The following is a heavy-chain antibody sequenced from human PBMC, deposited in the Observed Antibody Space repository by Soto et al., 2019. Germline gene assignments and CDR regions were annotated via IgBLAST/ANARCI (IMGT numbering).Heavy chain of an antibody. J-gene: IGHJ4*02. CDR2: ISSSSSYI. V-gene: IGHV3-21*01. CDR3: ARSHSLREPPADD. D-gene: IGHD2-15*01. Sequence: GGSLRLSCAASGFTFSSYSMNWVRQAPGKGLEWVSSISSSSSYIYYADSVKGRFTISRDNAKNSLYLQMNSLRAEDTAVYYCARSHSLREPPADDWGQGTLVTVSS. CDR1: GFTFSSYS.